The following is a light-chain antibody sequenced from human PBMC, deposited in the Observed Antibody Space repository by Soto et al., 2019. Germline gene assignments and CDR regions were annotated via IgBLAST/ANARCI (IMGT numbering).Light chain of an antibody. CDR2: DVS. Sequence: DIQMTQSPSTVSASVVDRFRLTVVASQNIEMWQALYQQKPGKAPKLLLYDVSTLERGVPSRFSGSGSAAEFTLTISDLQPDDFATYYCQQYQSDTWTFGQGTKVDIK. CDR3: QQYQSDTWT. J-gene: IGKJ1*01. V-gene: IGKV1-5*01. CDR1: QNIEMW.